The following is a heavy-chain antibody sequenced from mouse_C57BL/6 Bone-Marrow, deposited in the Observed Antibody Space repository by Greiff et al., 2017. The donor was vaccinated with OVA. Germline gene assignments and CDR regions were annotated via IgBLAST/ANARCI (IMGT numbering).Heavy chain of an antibody. CDR3: TTYRY. CDR1: GFNIKDDY. Sequence: VQLQQSGAELVRPGASVKLSCTASGFNIKDDYMHWVKERPEQGLEWIGWIDPDNGDTEYAPKFQGKATITADTSSKTVYLHLSSLTSEDTAVYYCTTYRYWGRGTGLTVSS. CDR2: IDPDNGDT. J-gene: IGHJ2*03. V-gene: IGHV14-4*01.